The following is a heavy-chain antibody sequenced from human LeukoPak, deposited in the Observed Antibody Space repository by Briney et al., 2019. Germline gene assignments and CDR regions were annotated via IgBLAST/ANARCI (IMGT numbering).Heavy chain of an antibody. J-gene: IGHJ5*02. V-gene: IGHV3-74*01. CDR1: GFTFNGHW. CDR2: INGDGSTI. CDR3: ARGGTTVTGASGFDP. D-gene: IGHD4-17*01. Sequence: GGSLRLSCEASGFTFNGHWMHWVRQAPGKGLVWVSLINGDGSTISYADSVKGRFTISRDNAKNSLYLQLKSLRAEDTAVYYCARGGTTVTGASGFDPWGQGTLVTVSS.